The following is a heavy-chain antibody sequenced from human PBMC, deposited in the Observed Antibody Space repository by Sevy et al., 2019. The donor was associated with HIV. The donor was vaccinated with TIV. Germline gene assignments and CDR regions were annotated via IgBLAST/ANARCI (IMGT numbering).Heavy chain of an antibody. V-gene: IGHV3-48*02. CDR2: FDRTDIT. J-gene: IGHJ4*02. Sequence: GGSLRLSCEASGFTLSSYTMNWVRQSPEKGLEWVATFDRTDITHYADSVKGRFIISRDTAKNSLFLQMNSLRDDEPAMYFCVRDERAIASHFDYWGRGTLVTVSS. CDR3: VRDERAIASHFDY. CDR1: GFTLSSYT. D-gene: IGHD2-21*01.